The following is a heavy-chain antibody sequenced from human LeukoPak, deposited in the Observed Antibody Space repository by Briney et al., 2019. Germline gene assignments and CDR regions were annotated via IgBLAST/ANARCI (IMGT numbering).Heavy chain of an antibody. CDR1: GYTLTELS. CDR2: FDPEDGET. J-gene: IGHJ6*03. V-gene: IGHV1-24*01. D-gene: IGHD3-22*01. CDR3: AVDSSGYPYYYYYMDV. Sequence: ASVKVTCKVSGYTLTELSMHWVRQAPGKGLEWMGGFDPEDGETIYAQKFQGRVTMTEDTSTDTAYMELSSLRSEDTAVYYCAVDSSGYPYYYYYMDVWGKGTTVTISS.